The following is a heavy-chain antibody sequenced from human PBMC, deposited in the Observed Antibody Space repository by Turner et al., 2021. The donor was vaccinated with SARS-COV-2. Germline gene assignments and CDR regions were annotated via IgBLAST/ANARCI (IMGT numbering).Heavy chain of an antibody. Sequence: LQASGPGVVKPSETLSPTCTVSGGSISSYVYYWDWSRQPPGMGVEWIGSMYYRETTHYNPTLRGRVTISIDTSKKQFSLKVTSVTATDTAVYFCARRGDYWGQGMLVTVSS. CDR2: MYYRETT. V-gene: IGHV4-39*01. CDR1: GGSISSYVYY. CDR3: ARRGDY. J-gene: IGHJ4*02. D-gene: IGHD3-16*01.